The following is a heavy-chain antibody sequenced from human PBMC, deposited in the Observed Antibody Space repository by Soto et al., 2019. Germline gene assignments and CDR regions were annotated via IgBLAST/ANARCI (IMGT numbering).Heavy chain of an antibody. Sequence: GSLRLSCAASGFTFSSYSMNWVRQAPGKGLEWVSYISSSSSTIYYADSVKGRFTISRDNAKNSLYLQMNSLRDEDTAVYYCARVQGYDFWSGYYSDYYYYGMDVWGQGTTVTVYS. CDR1: GFTFSSYS. V-gene: IGHV3-48*02. D-gene: IGHD3-3*01. CDR3: ARVQGYDFWSGYYSDYYYYGMDV. J-gene: IGHJ6*02. CDR2: ISSSSSTI.